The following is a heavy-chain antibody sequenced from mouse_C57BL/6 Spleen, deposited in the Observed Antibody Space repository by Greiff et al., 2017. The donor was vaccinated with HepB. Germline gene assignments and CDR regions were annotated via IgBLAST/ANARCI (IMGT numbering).Heavy chain of an antibody. CDR3: ARRGFMVTFDY. Sequence: VQLQQSGPELVKPGASVKIPCKASGYTFTDYNMDWVKQSHGKSLEWIGDINPNNGGTIYNQKFKGKATLTVDKSSSTAYMELRSLTSEDTAVYYGARRGFMVTFDYWGQGTTLTVSS. V-gene: IGHV1-18*01. CDR2: INPNNGGT. J-gene: IGHJ2*01. D-gene: IGHD2-2*01. CDR1: GYTFTDYN.